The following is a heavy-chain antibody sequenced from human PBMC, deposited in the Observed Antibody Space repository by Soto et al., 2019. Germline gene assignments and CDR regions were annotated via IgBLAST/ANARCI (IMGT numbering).Heavy chain of an antibody. CDR3: ARDLSIAAHYFDY. Sequence: SETLSLTCTVSGYSISSGYYWGWIRQPPGKGLEWIGSIYHSGSTYYNPSLKSRVTISVDTSKNQFSLKLSSVTAADTAVYYCARDLSIAAHYFDYWGQGTLVTVSS. CDR2: IYHSGST. D-gene: IGHD6-6*01. CDR1: GYSISSGYY. J-gene: IGHJ4*02. V-gene: IGHV4-38-2*02.